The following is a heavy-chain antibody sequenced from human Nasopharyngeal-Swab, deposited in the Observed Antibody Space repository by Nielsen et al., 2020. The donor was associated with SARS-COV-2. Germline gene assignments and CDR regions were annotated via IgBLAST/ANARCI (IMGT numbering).Heavy chain of an antibody. CDR2: IKQDGSEK. CDR1: GFTFSSYW. Sequence: GESLKISCAASGFTFSSYWMSWVRQAPGKGLEWVANIKQDGSEKYYVDSVKGRFTISRDNAKNSLYLQMNSLRAEDTAVYYCARDQAPVRVPAASIGYYYYYGMDVWGQGTTVTVSS. V-gene: IGHV3-7*01. D-gene: IGHD2-2*01. CDR3: ARDQAPVRVPAASIGYYYYYGMDV. J-gene: IGHJ6*02.